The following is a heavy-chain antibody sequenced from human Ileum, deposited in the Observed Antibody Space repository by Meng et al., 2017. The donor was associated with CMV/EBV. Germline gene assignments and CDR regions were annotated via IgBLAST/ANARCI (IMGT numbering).Heavy chain of an antibody. CDR2: IYSGGST. Sequence: GESLKISCAASGFTVSSNYMSWVRQAPGKGLEWVSVIYSGGSTYYADSVKGRFTISRDNSKNTLYLQMNSLRAEDTAVYYCARDGPTYSSSWPDAFDIWGQGTMVTVSS. CDR1: GFTVSSNY. J-gene: IGHJ3*02. V-gene: IGHV3-66*02. CDR3: ARDGPTYSSSWPDAFDI. D-gene: IGHD6-13*01.